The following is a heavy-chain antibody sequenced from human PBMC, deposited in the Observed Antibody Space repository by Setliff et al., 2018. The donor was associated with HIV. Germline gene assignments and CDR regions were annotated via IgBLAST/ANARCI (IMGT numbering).Heavy chain of an antibody. D-gene: IGHD3-16*01. J-gene: IGHJ6*02. Sequence: LRLSCEASGFTFSSYDFHWVRQAAGKGLEWVSAIGTGGDTYYVDSVKGRFTISRENARNSLYLQMNSLRAGDTAVYYCAREIRTVYTGGHYFYGIDVWGQGTAVPVSS. CDR1: GFTFSSYD. CDR3: AREIRTVYTGGHYFYGIDV. V-gene: IGHV3-13*01. CDR2: IGTGGDT.